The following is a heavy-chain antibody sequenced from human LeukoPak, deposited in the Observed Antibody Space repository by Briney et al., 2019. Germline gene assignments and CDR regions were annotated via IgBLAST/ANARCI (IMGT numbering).Heavy chain of an antibody. V-gene: IGHV4-61*02. J-gene: IGHJ4*02. CDR2: IYTSGST. CDR3: ARDSRIPAAHFDH. CDR1: GGSISSGSYY. D-gene: IGHD6-13*01. Sequence: SETLSLTCTVSGGSISSGSYYWSWIRQPAGKGLEWIGRIYTSGSTNYNPSLKSRVTISVDTSKNQFSLKLSSVTAAETAVYYCARDSRIPAAHFDHWGQGTLVTVSS.